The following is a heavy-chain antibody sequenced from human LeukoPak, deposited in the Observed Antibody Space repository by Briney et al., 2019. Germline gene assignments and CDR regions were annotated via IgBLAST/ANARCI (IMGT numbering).Heavy chain of an antibody. J-gene: IGHJ4*02. D-gene: IGHD1-26*01. CDR1: GGSISNFF. CDR3: ARVLQGSLLFDY. V-gene: IGHV4-59*12. CDR2: IYYSGST. Sequence: PSETLSLTCTVSGGSISNFFWSWIRQPPGKGLEWIGYIYYSGSTNYNPSLKSRVTISVDTSKSQFSLKLSSVTAADTAVYYCARVLQGSLLFDYWGQGTLVTVSS.